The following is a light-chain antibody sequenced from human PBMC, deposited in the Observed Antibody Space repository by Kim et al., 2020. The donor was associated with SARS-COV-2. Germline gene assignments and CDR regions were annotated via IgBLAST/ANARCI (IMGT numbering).Light chain of an antibody. V-gene: IGLV9-49*01. CDR3: GADHGSGSNFVYE. Sequence: QPVLTQPPSASASLGASVTLTCTLSSGYSNYKVDWYQQRPGKGPRFVMRVGTGGIVGSKGDGIPDRFSVLGSGLNRYLTIKNIQEEDESDYHCGADHGSGSNFVYEFGGGTQLTVL. CDR2: VGTGGIVG. J-gene: IGLJ3*02. CDR1: SGYSNYK.